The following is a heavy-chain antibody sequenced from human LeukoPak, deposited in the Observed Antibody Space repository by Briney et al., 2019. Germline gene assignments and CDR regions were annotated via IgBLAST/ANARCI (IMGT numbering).Heavy chain of an antibody. J-gene: IGHJ6*02. Sequence: GGSLRLSCAASGFTFSDYYMSWTRQAPGKGLEWVSYISSSGSTIYYADSVKGRFTISRDNAKNSLYLQMNSLRAEDTAVYDCARGPSRSGGIEYYYYGMDVWGQGTTVTVSS. CDR1: GFTFSDYY. D-gene: IGHD2-15*01. V-gene: IGHV3-11*01. CDR2: ISSSGSTI. CDR3: ARGPSRSGGIEYYYYGMDV.